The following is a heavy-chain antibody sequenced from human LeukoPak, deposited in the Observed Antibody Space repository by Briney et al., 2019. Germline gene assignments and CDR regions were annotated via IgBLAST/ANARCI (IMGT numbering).Heavy chain of an antibody. CDR1: GGSISSSSYY. D-gene: IGHD6-19*01. J-gene: IGHJ4*02. CDR3: ARVGIAVAVRRGPFDY. V-gene: IGHV4-39*07. Sequence: SETLSLTCTVSGGSISSSSYYWGWIRQPPGRGLEWIGSIYYSGSTYYNPSLKSRVTISVDTSKNQFSLKLSSVTAADTAVYYCARVGIAVAVRRGPFDYWGQGTLVTVSS. CDR2: IYYSGST.